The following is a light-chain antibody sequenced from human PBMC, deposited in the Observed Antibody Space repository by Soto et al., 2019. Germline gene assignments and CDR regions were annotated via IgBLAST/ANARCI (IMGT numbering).Light chain of an antibody. CDR1: QTVNSNY. V-gene: IGKV3-20*01. Sequence: EIVLTQSPGTLSLSAGERATLSCRASQTVNSNYFAWYQQKPGQAPRLLIYAAASRAISIPDRFSGSGSGTDFTLTINGLEPEDFAVYYCQQFGNSPQTFGQGTKVEIK. CDR3: QQFGNSPQT. CDR2: AAA. J-gene: IGKJ1*01.